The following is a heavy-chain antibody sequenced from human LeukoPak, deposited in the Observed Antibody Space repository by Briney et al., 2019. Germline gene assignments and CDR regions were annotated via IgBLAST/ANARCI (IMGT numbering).Heavy chain of an antibody. Sequence: GGSLRLSCAASGFTFSDYYMNWIRQAPGKGLEWVSYISSSGSPIYYADSVKGRFTISRDNTKNSLYLQMNTLRAEDTAVYYCARVLLTLRGARLNFFDYWGQGTLVTVSS. CDR2: ISSSGSPI. J-gene: IGHJ4*02. D-gene: IGHD3-10*01. CDR3: ARVLLTLRGARLNFFDY. V-gene: IGHV3-11*01. CDR1: GFTFSDYY.